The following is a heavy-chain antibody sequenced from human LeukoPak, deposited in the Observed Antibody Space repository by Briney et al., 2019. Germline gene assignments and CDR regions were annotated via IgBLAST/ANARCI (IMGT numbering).Heavy chain of an antibody. Sequence: PGGSLRLYCAASGLTFSSYEMNWVRQAPGKGLEGVSYISSSGSTIYYADSVKGRFTISRDNAKNSLYLQMNSLRAEDTAVYYCAELGITMSGGVWGKGTTVTISS. J-gene: IGHJ6*04. D-gene: IGHD3-10*02. CDR2: ISSSGSTI. V-gene: IGHV3-48*03. CDR3: AELGITMSGGV. CDR1: GLTFSSYE.